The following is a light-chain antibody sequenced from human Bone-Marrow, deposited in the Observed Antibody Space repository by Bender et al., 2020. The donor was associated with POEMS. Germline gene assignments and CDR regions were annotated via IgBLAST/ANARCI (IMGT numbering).Light chain of an antibody. Sequence: QSDLTQPASVTGSPGQSITISCTGTSSDVGGYKYVSWYQHHPGKAPKLMIFDVSNRPSGASNRFSGSKSGNTASLTISGLQAEDEADYYCSSYTSSSTYVFGTGTKVTVL. V-gene: IGLV2-14*03. J-gene: IGLJ1*01. CDR2: DVS. CDR1: SSDVGGYKY. CDR3: SSYTSSSTYV.